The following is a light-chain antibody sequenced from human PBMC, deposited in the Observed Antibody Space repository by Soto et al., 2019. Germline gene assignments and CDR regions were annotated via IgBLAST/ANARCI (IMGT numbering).Light chain of an antibody. CDR1: SGHSSYI. CDR2: LEGSGSY. CDR3: ETWDSNTHTV. V-gene: IGLV4-60*02. Sequence: QSVLTQSSSASASLGSSVKLTCTLSSGHSSYIIAWHQQQPGKAPRYLMKLEGSGSYNKGSGVPDRFSGASSGADRYLTISNLQFEDEADYYCETWDSNTHTVFGGGPTVTVL. J-gene: IGLJ3*02.